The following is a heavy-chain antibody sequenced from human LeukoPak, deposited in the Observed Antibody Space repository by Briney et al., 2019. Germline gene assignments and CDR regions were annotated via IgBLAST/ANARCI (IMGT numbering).Heavy chain of an antibody. CDR2: ISTYNGNT. D-gene: IGHD6-13*01. Sequence: ASVKVPCKASGYRLTSYGISWVRQAPGQGLEWMGWISTYNGNTNYAQKFQDRVTMTTDTSTSTAYMELRSLRSDDTAVYYCARYSVSYSSSWHYYFDYWGQGTLATVSS. V-gene: IGHV1-18*01. J-gene: IGHJ4*02. CDR3: ARYSVSYSSSWHYYFDY. CDR1: GYRLTSYG.